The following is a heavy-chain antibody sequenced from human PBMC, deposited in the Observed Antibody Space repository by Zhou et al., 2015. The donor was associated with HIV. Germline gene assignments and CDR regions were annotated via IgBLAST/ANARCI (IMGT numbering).Heavy chain of an antibody. CDR2: IIPIFGTA. V-gene: IGHV1-69*12. Sequence: QVQLVQSGAEVKKPGSSVKVSCKASGGTFSSYAISWVRQAPGQGLEWMGGIIPIFGTANYAQKFQGRVTITADESTSTAYMELSSLRSEDTAVYYCARDRDPVQTVTMVRGVSSYGMDVWGQGTTVTVSS. D-gene: IGHD3-10*01. J-gene: IGHJ6*02. CDR1: GGTFSSYA. CDR3: ARDRDPVQTVTMVRGVSSYGMDV.